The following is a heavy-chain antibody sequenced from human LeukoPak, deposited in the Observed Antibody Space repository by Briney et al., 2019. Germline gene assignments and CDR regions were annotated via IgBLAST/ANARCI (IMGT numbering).Heavy chain of an antibody. CDR3: AKDPDDFWSGSTFQH. CDR1: GGTFSSYA. J-gene: IGHJ1*01. V-gene: IGHV1-69*13. Sequence: SVKVSCKASGGTFSSYAISWVRQAPGQGLEWMGGIIPIFGTANYAQKFQGRVTITADESTSTAYMELSSLRSEDTAVYYCAKDPDDFWSGSTFQHWGQGTLVTVSS. D-gene: IGHD3-3*01. CDR2: IIPIFGTA.